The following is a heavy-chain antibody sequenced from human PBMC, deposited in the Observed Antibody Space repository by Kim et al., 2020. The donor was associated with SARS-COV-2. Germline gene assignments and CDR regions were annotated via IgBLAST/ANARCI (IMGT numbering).Heavy chain of an antibody. D-gene: IGHD2-15*01. CDR2: ISGSGNAI. CDR1: GFSFSDYH. V-gene: IGHV3-11*01. J-gene: IGHJ4*02. CDR3: TRASMVVGATGGYY. Sequence: GGSLRLSCAASGFSFSDYHMNWIRQAPGKGLEWISYISGSGNAIYYADSVKGRFTISRDNAKNSLYLQMNSLTAEDTAVYYCTRASMVVGATGGYYWGQGALVTVSS.